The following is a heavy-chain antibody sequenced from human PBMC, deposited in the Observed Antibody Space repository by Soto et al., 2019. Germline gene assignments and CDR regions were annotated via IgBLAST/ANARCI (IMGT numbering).Heavy chain of an antibody. V-gene: IGHV1-69*06. CDR2: LIPIFSKA. CDR1: GGTFSSYA. J-gene: IGHJ4*02. Sequence: QVQLVQSGAEVKKPGSSVKVSCKASGGTFSSYAISWVRQAPGQGLEWVGGLIPIFSKANYAQKVQGRVTITADKSTSTVYRGLGSLRSEDTAIYYCAGGGGEMATPPPHIYWGRGTLVTVSS. CDR3: AGGGGEMATPPPHIY. D-gene: IGHD3-16*01.